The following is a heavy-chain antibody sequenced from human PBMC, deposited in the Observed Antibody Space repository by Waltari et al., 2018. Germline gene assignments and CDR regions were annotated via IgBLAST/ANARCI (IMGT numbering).Heavy chain of an antibody. CDR1: GGSISSYY. V-gene: IGHV4-59*01. Sequence: QVQLQESGPGLVKPSETLSLTCTVSGGSISSYYWSWIRQPPGKGLEWIGYSSYSGGPNYSPSLKSRVTRSVDTSKNQFSLKLSSVTAADTAVYYCARGRIKDWRLSGWFDPWGQGTLVTVSS. CDR3: ARGRIKDWRLSGWFDP. CDR2: SSYSGGP. D-gene: IGHD3-10*01. J-gene: IGHJ5*02.